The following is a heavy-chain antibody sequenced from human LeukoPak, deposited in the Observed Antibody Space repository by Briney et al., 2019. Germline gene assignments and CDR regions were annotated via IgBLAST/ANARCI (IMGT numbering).Heavy chain of an antibody. CDR2: IYYSGDT. CDR1: GDSISNYY. CDR3: ARRKAKTPNYFDY. Sequence: SETLSLTCTVSGDSISNYYWTWIRQPPGKGLEWIGYIYYSGDTNYNPSLKSRVTISLDTSKNQFSLKLTSVTAADTAMYYCARRKAKTPNYFDYWGQEALVTVSS. V-gene: IGHV4-59*08. J-gene: IGHJ4*02.